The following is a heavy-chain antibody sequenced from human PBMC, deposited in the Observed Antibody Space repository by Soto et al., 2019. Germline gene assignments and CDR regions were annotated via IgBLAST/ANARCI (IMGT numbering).Heavy chain of an antibody. J-gene: IGHJ2*01. D-gene: IGHD3-9*01. Sequence: QVQLQQWGAGPLRPLETLSLTCGVSGGSFSGYYWAWIRQSPGKGLEWIGEINDRGSINYNPSLKSRVSISVDTSKNHYSLNLRSVTAADTAVYYCERESHDVLAGPPWVWYFDLWGRSTLVTVSS. CDR3: ERESHDVLAGPPWVWYFDL. V-gene: IGHV4-34*01. CDR1: GGSFSGYY. CDR2: INDRGSI.